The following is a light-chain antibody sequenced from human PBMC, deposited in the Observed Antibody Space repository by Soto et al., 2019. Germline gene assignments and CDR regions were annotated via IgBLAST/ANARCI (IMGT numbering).Light chain of an antibody. CDR2: EVS. J-gene: IGLJ3*02. V-gene: IGLV2-14*01. CDR3: TAYTTSSTHWV. Sequence: QPVLTQPASVSGSPGQSITISCTGTSSDVGGYNYVSWYQQHPGKAPKLMIYEVSNRPSGVSNRFSGSKSGNTASLTISGLKAEDEADYYCTAYTTSSTHWVFGGGTKLTVL. CDR1: SSDVGGYNY.